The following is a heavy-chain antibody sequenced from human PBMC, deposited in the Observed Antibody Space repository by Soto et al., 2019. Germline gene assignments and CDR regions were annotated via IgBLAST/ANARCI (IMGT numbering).Heavy chain of an antibody. CDR3: ASNYAYAEGYYYYGIDV. CDR2: VNSDGSTT. J-gene: IGHJ6*02. Sequence: EVQLVESGGGLVQPGGSLRLSCAASGFTFSNYWMHWVRQAPGKGLVWVSRVNSDGSTTYYAASVKGRFTISSDNAKNTLHLLMDSLGGEDTAVYYCASNYAYAEGYYYYGIDVWGQGTTVTVSS. CDR1: GFTFSNYW. D-gene: IGHD3-16*01. V-gene: IGHV3-74*01.